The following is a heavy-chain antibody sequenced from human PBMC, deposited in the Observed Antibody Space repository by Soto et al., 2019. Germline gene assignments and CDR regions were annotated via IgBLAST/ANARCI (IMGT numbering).Heavy chain of an antibody. D-gene: IGHD3-22*01. Sequence: QVQLQQWGAGLLKPSETLSLTCAVYGGSFSGYYWSWIRQPPGKGLEWIGEINHSGSTNYNPSLKSRVTISVDTSKTQFSLKLSSVTAADTAVYYCARRRTSVRTMIPFDYWGQGTLVTVSS. V-gene: IGHV4-34*01. CDR3: ARRRTSVRTMIPFDY. CDR2: INHSGST. J-gene: IGHJ4*02. CDR1: GGSFSGYY.